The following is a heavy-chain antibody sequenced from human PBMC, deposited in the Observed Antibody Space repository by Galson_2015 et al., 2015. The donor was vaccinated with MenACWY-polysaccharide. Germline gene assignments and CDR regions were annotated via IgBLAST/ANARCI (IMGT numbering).Heavy chain of an antibody. CDR2: ISAGGST. Sequence: SLRLSCAPSGFTFSNHAMSWVRQAPGKGPEWVSGISAGGSTYYADSEKGRFTIARDNSGRTLYLQMNSLRVEDTAIYYCARHEYYDPSGYIDYWGQGTLVGVSS. V-gene: IGHV3-23*01. CDR1: GFTFSNHA. D-gene: IGHD3-22*01. CDR3: ARHEYYDPSGYIDY. J-gene: IGHJ4*02.